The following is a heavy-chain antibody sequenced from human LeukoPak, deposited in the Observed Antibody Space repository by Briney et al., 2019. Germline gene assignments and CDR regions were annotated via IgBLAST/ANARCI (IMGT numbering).Heavy chain of an antibody. J-gene: IGHJ5*02. CDR3: ARAGIAARPGSWFDP. CDR1: GYTFTSYY. V-gene: IGHV1-46*01. Sequence: ASVKVSCKASGYTFTSYYLHWVRQAPGQGLEWMGMINPSGGYTNYAQNFQGRVTVTSDTSTTTVYMELSSLRSEDTAVYYCARAGIAARPGSWFDPWGQGTLVTVSS. CDR2: INPSGGYT. D-gene: IGHD6-6*01.